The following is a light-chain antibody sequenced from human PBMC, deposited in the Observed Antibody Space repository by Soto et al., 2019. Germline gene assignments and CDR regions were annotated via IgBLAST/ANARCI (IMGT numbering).Light chain of an antibody. CDR2: EVN. V-gene: IGLV2-14*01. CDR3: RSYTRDNRDYV. CDR1: SSDVGAYTS. Sequence: QSALTQPASVSGSPGQSITISCTGTSSDVGAYTSGSWYQHHPGKAPKVMIYEVNKRPSGISNRFSGSKSVNTASLTISGIPPEEAATYYCRSYTRDNRDYVFGTGTKVTV. J-gene: IGLJ1*01.